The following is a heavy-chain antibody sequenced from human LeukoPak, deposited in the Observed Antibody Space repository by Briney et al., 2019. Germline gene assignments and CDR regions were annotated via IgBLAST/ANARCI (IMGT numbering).Heavy chain of an antibody. D-gene: IGHD1-26*01. V-gene: IGHV4-38-2*02. CDR3: ARDSQGGSYSVGGFDP. CDR1: GYSISSGYY. CDR2: IYHSGST. J-gene: IGHJ5*02. Sequence: SETLSLTCTVSGYSISSGYYWGWIRQPPGKGLEWIGSIYHSGSTYYNPSLKSRVTISVDTSKNQFSLKLSSVTAADTAVYYCARDSQGGSYSVGGFDPWGQGTLVTVSS.